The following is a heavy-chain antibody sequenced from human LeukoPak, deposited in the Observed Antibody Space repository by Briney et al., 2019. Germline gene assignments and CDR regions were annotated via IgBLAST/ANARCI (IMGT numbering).Heavy chain of an antibody. D-gene: IGHD6-13*01. CDR2: IIPIFGTA. Sequence: GASVKVSCKASGGTFSSYAISWVRQAPGQGLEWMGGIIPIFGTANYAQKFQGRVTITTDESTSTAYMELSSLRSEDTAVYCCARVIGYSSSWYKGDYYYYMDVWGKGTTVTVSS. J-gene: IGHJ6*03. CDR3: ARVIGYSSSWYKGDYYYYMDV. V-gene: IGHV1-69*05. CDR1: GGTFSSYA.